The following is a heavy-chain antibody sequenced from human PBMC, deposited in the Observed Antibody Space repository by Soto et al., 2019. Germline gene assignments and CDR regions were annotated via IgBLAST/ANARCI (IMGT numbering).Heavy chain of an antibody. D-gene: IGHD3-22*01. CDR1: GFTFSSYA. CDR2: ISGSGVST. J-gene: IGHJ4*02. CDR3: AKTLYYYDTSGYQ. V-gene: IGHV3-23*01. Sequence: EVQLLESGGGLVQPGGSLRLSCAASGFTFSSYAMTWVRQAPGKGLEWVSTISGSGVSTYYADSVKGRFTISRDNSKNTLYLQMNSLSAEDTAVYYCAKTLYYYDTSGYQWGQGTLVTVSS.